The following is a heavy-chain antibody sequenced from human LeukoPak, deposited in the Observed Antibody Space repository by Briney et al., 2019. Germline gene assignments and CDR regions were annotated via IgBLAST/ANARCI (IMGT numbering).Heavy chain of an antibody. D-gene: IGHD2-15*01. J-gene: IGHJ5*02. CDR3: ARVVLSYCSGGSCYSVNWFDP. Sequence: ASVKVSCKASGYTFTSYGISWVRQAPGQGLEWMGWISAYNGNTNYAQKLQGRVTMTTDTSTSTAYMELRSLRSDDTAVYYCARVVLSYCSGGSCYSVNWFDPWGQGTLVTVSS. V-gene: IGHV1-18*01. CDR2: ISAYNGNT. CDR1: GYTFTSYG.